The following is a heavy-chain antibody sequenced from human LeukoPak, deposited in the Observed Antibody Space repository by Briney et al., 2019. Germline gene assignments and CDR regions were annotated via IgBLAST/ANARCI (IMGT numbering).Heavy chain of an antibody. V-gene: IGHV4-59*01. CDR2: IYYSGTT. CDR1: GGSISNYF. Sequence: SETLSLTCTVSGGSISNYFWSWIRQPPGKGLEWIGYIYYSGTTNFNPSLRSRVTISVDTSKNQFSLKMSSMTAADTAVYYCARDSTPYGHSGYWGQGTLVTVSP. D-gene: IGHD4-17*01. CDR3: ARDSTPYGHSGY. J-gene: IGHJ4*02.